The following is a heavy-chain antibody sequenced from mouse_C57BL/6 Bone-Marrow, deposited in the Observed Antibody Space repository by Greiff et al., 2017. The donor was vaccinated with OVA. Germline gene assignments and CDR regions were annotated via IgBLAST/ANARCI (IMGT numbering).Heavy chain of an antibody. D-gene: IGHD2-5*01. CDR2: ISNGGGST. CDR3: ARHWGSNYLIYYYAMDY. J-gene: IGHJ4*01. V-gene: IGHV5-12*01. Sequence: EVKLMESGGGLVQPGGSLKLSCAASGFTFSDYYMYWVRQTPEKRLEWVAYISNGGGSTYYPDTVKGRFTISRDNAKNTLYLQMSRLKSEDTAMYYCARHWGSNYLIYYYAMDYWGQGTSVTVSS. CDR1: GFTFSDYY.